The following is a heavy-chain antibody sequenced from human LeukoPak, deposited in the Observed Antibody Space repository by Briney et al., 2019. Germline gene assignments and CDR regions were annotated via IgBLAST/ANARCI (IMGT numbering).Heavy chain of an antibody. CDR2: ISAYNGNT. D-gene: IGHD2-8*01. CDR3: ARDRDIVLMVYASFYYYGMDV. Sequence: ASVKVSCKASGYTFTSYGISWVRQAPGQGLEWMGWISAYNGNTSYAQKLQGRVTMTTDTSTSTAYMELGSLRSDDTAVYYCARDRDIVLMVYASFYYYGMDVWGQGTTVTVSS. J-gene: IGHJ6*02. CDR1: GYTFTSYG. V-gene: IGHV1-18*01.